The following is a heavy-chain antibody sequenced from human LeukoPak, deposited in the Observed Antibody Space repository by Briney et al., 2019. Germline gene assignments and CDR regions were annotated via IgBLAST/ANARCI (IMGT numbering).Heavy chain of an antibody. D-gene: IGHD3-22*01. CDR2: ISGSSSYT. Sequence: PGGSLRLSCAASGFTFSDYYMIWIRQAPGKGLEWVSYISGSSSYTGYAASVKGRFTISRDNSKNSLFLQMNSLRAEDTAVYYCASRRSGYHVDYWGQRTQVTVSS. CDR1: GFTFSDYY. J-gene: IGHJ4*02. CDR3: ASRRSGYHVDY. V-gene: IGHV3-11*03.